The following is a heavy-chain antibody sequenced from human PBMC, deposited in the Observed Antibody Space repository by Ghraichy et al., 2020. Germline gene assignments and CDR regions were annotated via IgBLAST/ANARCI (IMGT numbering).Heavy chain of an antibody. CDR1: GFTFSSYS. J-gene: IGHJ3*02. CDR2: ISSSSSYI. Sequence: ESLNISCAASGFTFSSYSMNWVRQAPGKGLEWVSSISSSSSYIYYADSVKGRFTISRDNAKNSLYLQMNSLRAEDTAVYYCASDCSSTSCYIEGFDIWGQGTMVTVSS. CDR3: ASDCSSTSCYIEGFDI. V-gene: IGHV3-21*01. D-gene: IGHD2-2*01.